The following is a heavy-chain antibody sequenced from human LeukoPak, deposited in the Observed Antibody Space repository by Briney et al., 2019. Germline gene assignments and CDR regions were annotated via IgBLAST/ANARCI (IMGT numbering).Heavy chain of an antibody. CDR2: MFYSGGA. CDR1: GDSMSSYY. V-gene: IGHV4-59*01. J-gene: IGHJ6*02. Sequence: SETLSLTCTVSGDSMSSYYWTWIRQSPGRGLEWIGHMFYSGGAEYNPSLGSRVTISVDTSKKQFSLKLTSVTAADTAVYYCARDRYRGQQRGGLFYYGMDVWGQGTTVIVSS. D-gene: IGHD6-13*01. CDR3: ARDRYRGQQRGGLFYYGMDV.